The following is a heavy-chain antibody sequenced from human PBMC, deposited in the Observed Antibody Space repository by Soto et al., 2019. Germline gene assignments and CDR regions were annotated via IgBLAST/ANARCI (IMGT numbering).Heavy chain of an antibody. CDR3: ARDFIKGSGGLTGWFDP. Sequence: QVQLVQSGAEVKKPGSSVKVSCKASGGTFSSYAISWVRQAPGQGLEWMGGIIPIFGTANYAQKFQGRFTITADESTSTAYMELSSLRSEDTAVYYCARDFIKGSGGLTGWFDPWGQGTLVTVSS. CDR2: IIPIFGTA. V-gene: IGHV1-69*01. CDR1: GGTFSSYA. D-gene: IGHD3-10*01. J-gene: IGHJ5*02.